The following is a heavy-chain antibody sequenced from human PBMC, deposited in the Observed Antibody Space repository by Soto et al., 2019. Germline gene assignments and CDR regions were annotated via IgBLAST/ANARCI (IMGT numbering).Heavy chain of an antibody. Sequence: QVQLQESGPGLVKPSETLSLTCTVSGGSISSYYWSWIRQPPGKGLEWIGYIYYSGSTNYNPSLKGRVTISVDTSKNQFSLKLSSVTAADTAVYYCARLPSITGTTSGCDYWGQGTLVTVSS. CDR3: ARLPSITGTTSGCDY. CDR1: GGSISSYY. J-gene: IGHJ4*02. D-gene: IGHD1-20*01. CDR2: IYYSGST. V-gene: IGHV4-59*01.